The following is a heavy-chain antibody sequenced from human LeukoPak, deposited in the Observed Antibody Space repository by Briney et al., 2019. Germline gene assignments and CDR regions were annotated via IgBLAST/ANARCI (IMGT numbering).Heavy chain of an antibody. V-gene: IGHV4-59*08. D-gene: IGHD6-13*01. CDR3: ARRQYSSSWYGWFDP. CDR1: GGSISSYY. Sequence: SETLSLTCTVSGGSISSYYWSWIRQPPGKRLEWIGYIYYSGSTNYNPSLKSRVTISVDTSKNQFSLKLSSVTAADTAVYYCARRQYSSSWYGWFDPWGQGTLVTVSS. CDR2: IYYSGST. J-gene: IGHJ5*02.